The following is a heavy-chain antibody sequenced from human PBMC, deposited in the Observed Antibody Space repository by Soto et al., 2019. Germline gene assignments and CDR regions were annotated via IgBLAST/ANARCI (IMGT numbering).Heavy chain of an antibody. D-gene: IGHD6-13*01. CDR3: ARGPLVRVDYYYGMDV. J-gene: IGHJ6*02. Sequence: EVRLVETGGGLIQPGGSLRLSCVASGFSVSGNFMSWVRQPPGRGLEWVSILYTDDTTHYAGSVKGRFTISRDNSKNTVYLQMNSLTADDTAVYYCARGPLVRVDYYYGMDVWGQGTTVTVSS. V-gene: IGHV3-53*02. CDR2: LYTDDTT. CDR1: GFSVSGNF.